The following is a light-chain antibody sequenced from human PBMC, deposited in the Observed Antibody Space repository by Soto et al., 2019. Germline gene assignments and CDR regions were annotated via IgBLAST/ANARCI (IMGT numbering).Light chain of an antibody. Sequence: QAVVTQEPSLTVSPGGTVTLTCGSSTGAVTSGHYPYWFQQKHGQPPRTLIYDTSNKHSWTPARFSGSLLGGKAALTLSGAQPEDEAEYYCLLSYTGWLYVFGTGTKVTVL. CDR1: TGAVTSGHY. CDR3: LLSYTGWLYV. J-gene: IGLJ1*01. V-gene: IGLV7-46*01. CDR2: DTS.